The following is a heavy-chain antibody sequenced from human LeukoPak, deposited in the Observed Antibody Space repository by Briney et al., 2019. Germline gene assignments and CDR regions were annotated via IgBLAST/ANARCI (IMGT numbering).Heavy chain of an antibody. D-gene: IGHD4-11*01. V-gene: IGHV6-1*01. CDR3: ARGLEADYLGC. J-gene: IGHJ4*02. Sequence: SQTLSLTCAISGDSVSSNNAAWNCVRQSPSRGLDWLGRTYYRSKWYNDYALSVKGRITINPDTSRNQFSLQLNSVTPEDTAMYYCARGLEADYLGCWGQGTLVTVSS. CDR2: TYYRSKWYN. CDR1: GDSVSSNNAA.